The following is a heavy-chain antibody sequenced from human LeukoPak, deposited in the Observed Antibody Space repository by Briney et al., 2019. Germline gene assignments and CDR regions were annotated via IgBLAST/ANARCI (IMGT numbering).Heavy chain of an antibody. D-gene: IGHD1-26*01. J-gene: IGHJ4*02. CDR3: ARHGWELRDYYFDY. CDR2: IYYSGST. V-gene: IGHV4-59*08. CDR1: GGPISSSY. Sequence: LETLSLTCTVSGGPISSSYWSWIRQPPGKGLEWIGYIYYSGSTNYNPSLKSRVTISVDTSKNQFSLKLSSVTAADTAVYYCARHGWELRDYYFDYWGQGTLVTVSS.